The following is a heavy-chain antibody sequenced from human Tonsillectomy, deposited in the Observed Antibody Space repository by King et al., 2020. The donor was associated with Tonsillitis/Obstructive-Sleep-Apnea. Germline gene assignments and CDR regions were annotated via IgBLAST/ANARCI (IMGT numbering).Heavy chain of an antibody. CDR3: ARISSSYYDISCYYWDTYDR. CDR1: GFSLTTYGMC. V-gene: IGHV2-70*01. CDR2: IDWDDDK. J-gene: IGHJ3*01. D-gene: IGHD3-22*01. Sequence: VTLKESGPALVKPTQTLTLTCSFSGFSLTTYGMCVSWIRQPPGKALEWLALIDWDDDKFYSTSLKSRLTISKDDSKNQVVLTMTNMDPLDTATYFCARISSSYYDISCYYWDTYDRWGQGTVVTVSS.